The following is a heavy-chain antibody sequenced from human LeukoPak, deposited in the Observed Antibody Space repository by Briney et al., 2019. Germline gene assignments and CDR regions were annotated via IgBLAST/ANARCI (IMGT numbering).Heavy chain of an antibody. V-gene: IGHV3-11*04. J-gene: IGHJ4*02. CDR2: ISSSGSTI. D-gene: IGHD2-2*01. CDR3: ARLPAYCSSTSCYVDY. Sequence: GGSLRLSCAASGFTFSDYYMSWIRQAPGKGLEWGSYISSSGSTIYYADSVKGRFTISRDNAKNSLYLQMNSLRAEDTAVFYCARLPAYCSSTSCYVDYWGQGTLVTVSS. CDR1: GFTFSDYY.